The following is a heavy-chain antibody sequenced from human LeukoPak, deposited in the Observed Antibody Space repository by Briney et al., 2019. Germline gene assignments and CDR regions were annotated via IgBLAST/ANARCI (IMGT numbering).Heavy chain of an antibody. Sequence: GASVKVSCKASGYTFTSYGISWVRQAPGQGLEWMGWISAYNGNTNYAQKLQGRVTMTTDTSTSTAYMELRSLRSDDTAVYYCARVGVDLGNCSGGSCYFYYFDYWGQGTLVTVSS. J-gene: IGHJ4*02. D-gene: IGHD2-15*01. CDR2: ISAYNGNT. V-gene: IGHV1-18*01. CDR1: GYTFTSYG. CDR3: ARVGVDLGNCSGGSCYFYYFDY.